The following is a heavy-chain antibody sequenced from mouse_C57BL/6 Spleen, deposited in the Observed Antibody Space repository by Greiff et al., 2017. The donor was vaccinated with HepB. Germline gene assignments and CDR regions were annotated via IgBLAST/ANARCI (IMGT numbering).Heavy chain of an antibody. J-gene: IGHJ2*01. CDR3: ARTTVVEGGYFDY. CDR1: GFTFTDYY. Sequence: EVMLVESGGGLVQPGGSLSLSCAASGFTFTDYYMSWVRQPPGKALEWLGFIRNKANGYTTEYSASVKGRFTISIDNSQSILYLQMNALRAEDSATYYCARTTVVEGGYFDYWGQGTTLTVSS. V-gene: IGHV7-3*01. D-gene: IGHD1-1*01. CDR2: IRNKANGYTT.